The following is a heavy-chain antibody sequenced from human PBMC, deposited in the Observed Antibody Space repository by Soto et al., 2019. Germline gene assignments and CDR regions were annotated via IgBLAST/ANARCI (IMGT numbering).Heavy chain of an antibody. J-gene: IGHJ4*02. D-gene: IGHD3-10*01. CDR2: INHSGST. Sequence: QVQLQQWGAGLLKPSETLSLTCAVYGGSFSGYYWSWIRQPPGKGLEWIGEINHSGSTNYNPSLRSRVTISVDTSKNQFSLKLSSVTAADTAVYYCAREAVGWFGDDGAPYYFDYWGQRTLVTVSS. V-gene: IGHV4-34*01. CDR3: AREAVGWFGDDGAPYYFDY. CDR1: GGSFSGYY.